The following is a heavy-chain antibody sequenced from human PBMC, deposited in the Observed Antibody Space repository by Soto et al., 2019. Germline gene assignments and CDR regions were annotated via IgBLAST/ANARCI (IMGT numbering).Heavy chain of an antibody. CDR1: GDSINNYF. CDR3: AIARQRDTGRGLDV. D-gene: IGHD5-18*01. J-gene: IGHJ6*02. CDR2: ISYSGST. V-gene: IGHV4-59*01. Sequence: SETLSLTCTISGDSINNYFWNWIRQTPGKGLEWIGYISYSGSTSYNPSLQRRVTISSDTSKNHFSLKLSSVTAADTAVYYCAIARQRDTGRGLDVWGQGTAVTVS.